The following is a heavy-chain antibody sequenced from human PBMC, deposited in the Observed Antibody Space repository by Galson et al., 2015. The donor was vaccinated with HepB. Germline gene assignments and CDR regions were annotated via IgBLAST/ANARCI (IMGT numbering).Heavy chain of an antibody. CDR2: IYWDDDK. J-gene: IGHJ4*02. Sequence: PALVKPTQTLTLTCTFSGFSLNTGDIGVGWIRQPPGKALEWLALIYWDDDKRYSASLKTRLNITKDTSKNQVVLTLTNVDPVDTATYYCALRSGTTKFDKWGQGTLVTVSS. CDR3: ALRSGTTKFDK. V-gene: IGHV2-5*02. D-gene: IGHD1-7*01. CDR1: GFSLNTGDIG.